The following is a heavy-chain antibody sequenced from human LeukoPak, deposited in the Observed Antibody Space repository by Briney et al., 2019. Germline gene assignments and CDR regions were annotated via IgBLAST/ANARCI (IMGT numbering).Heavy chain of an antibody. CDR3: ATDIVVVPAAMAMDAFDI. CDR2: ISGSGGST. CDR1: GFPFSSYA. Sequence: GGSLRLSCAASGFPFSSYAMSWVRQAPGKGLEWVSAISGSGGSTYYADSVKGRFTISRDNSKNTLYLQMNSLRAEDTAVYYCATDIVVVPAAMAMDAFDIWGQGTMVTVSS. V-gene: IGHV3-23*01. J-gene: IGHJ3*02. D-gene: IGHD2-2*01.